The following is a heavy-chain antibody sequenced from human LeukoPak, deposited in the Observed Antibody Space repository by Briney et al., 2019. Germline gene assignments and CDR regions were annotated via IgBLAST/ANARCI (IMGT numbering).Heavy chain of an antibody. D-gene: IGHD2-2*01. CDR3: ARNRALGYCSSTSCPLYYYYGMDV. V-gene: IGHV3-30-3*01. CDR2: ISYDGSNK. CDR1: GXTFSSYA. Sequence: GGSLRLSCAASGXTFSSYAMHWVRQAPGKGLEWVAVISYDGSNKYYADSVKGRFTISRDNSKNTLYLQMNSLRAEDTAVYYCARNRALGYCSSTSCPLYYYYGMDVWGQGTTVTVSS. J-gene: IGHJ6*02.